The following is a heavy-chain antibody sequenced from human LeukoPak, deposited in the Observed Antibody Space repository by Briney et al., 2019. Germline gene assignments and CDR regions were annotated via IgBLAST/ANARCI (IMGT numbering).Heavy chain of an antibody. CDR3: ARIQGTSGYGWSHFDY. CDR1: GDSINSGDNY. V-gene: IGHV4-30-4*01. Sequence: PSETLSLTCTVSGDSINSGDNYWSWIRQPPGKGLEWIGFIYYRGTTYYSPSLRSRLSISIDTSRNQFSLELNSVTAADTAVYSCARIQGTSGYGWSHFDYWGQGLLVTVSS. CDR2: IYYRGTT. J-gene: IGHJ4*02. D-gene: IGHD6-25*01.